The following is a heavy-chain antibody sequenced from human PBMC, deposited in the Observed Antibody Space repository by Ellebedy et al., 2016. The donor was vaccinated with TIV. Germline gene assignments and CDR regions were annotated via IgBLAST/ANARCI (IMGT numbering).Heavy chain of an antibody. CDR2: IYYDGTT. J-gene: IGHJ5*02. CDR1: GGSITSSTYY. V-gene: IGHV4-39*01. Sequence: MPSETLSLTCTVSGGSITSSTYYWGWIRQPPGKGLEWIATIYYDGTTYYNPSLNSRVTISGDTSKNQFSLKLSSVTAADTAVDYCARHVTLSSAVRINNCFDPWGQGTLVTVSS. CDR3: ARHVTLSSAVRINNCFDP. D-gene: IGHD6-6*01.